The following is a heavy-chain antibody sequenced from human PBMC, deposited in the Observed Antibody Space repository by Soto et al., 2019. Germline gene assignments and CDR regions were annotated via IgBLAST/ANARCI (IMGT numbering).Heavy chain of an antibody. CDR3: ARDRKWIQLDYYYGMDV. D-gene: IGHD1-1*01. Sequence: SDTLSLTCAFSGCSIRSSNCWSWVRQPPGKGLEWIGEIYHSGSTNYNPSLKSRVTISVDKSKNQFSLKLSSVTAADTAVYYCARDRKWIQLDYYYGMDVWGQGTTVT. V-gene: IGHV4-4*02. CDR1: GCSIRSSNC. CDR2: IYHSGST. J-gene: IGHJ6*02.